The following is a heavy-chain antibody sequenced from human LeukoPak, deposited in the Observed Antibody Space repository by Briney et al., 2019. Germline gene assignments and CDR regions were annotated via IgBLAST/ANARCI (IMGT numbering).Heavy chain of an antibody. V-gene: IGHV3-48*04. CDR1: GFSFSSYS. Sequence: GGSLRLSCAASGFSFSSYSMNWVRQAPGKGLEWISYISSSSKTIYYADSVKGRFTISRDNARNSLYLQMHSLRAEDSAVYYCARELTHEAALNYYYYGLDVWGQGTTVTVSS. CDR3: ARELTHEAALNYYYYGLDV. D-gene: IGHD6-6*01. CDR2: ISSSSKTI. J-gene: IGHJ6*02.